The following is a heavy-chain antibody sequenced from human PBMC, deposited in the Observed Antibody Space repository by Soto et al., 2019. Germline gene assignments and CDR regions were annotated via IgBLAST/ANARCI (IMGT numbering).Heavy chain of an antibody. V-gene: IGHV4-39*01. CDR2: IYYSGST. CDR3: ARTFWFGIPYFDY. D-gene: IGHD3-10*01. CDR1: GGSINSSSFY. Sequence: SETLSLTCTVSGGSINSSSFYWDWIRQPPGKGLEWIGSIYYSGSTYYNPSLKSRVTISIDTSKNQFSLKLSSVTAADTAVYYCARTFWFGIPYFDYRGQGTPVTVSS. J-gene: IGHJ4*02.